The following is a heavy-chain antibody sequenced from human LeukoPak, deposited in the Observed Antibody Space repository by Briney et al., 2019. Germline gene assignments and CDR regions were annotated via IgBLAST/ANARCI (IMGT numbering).Heavy chain of an antibody. CDR3: ARDSYGSGSLDF. Sequence: GRSLRLSYAASGFTFSSYAMSWVRQAPGKGLEWVSAISGSGGSTYYADSVKGRFTISRDNSKNTLSVLMNSLRAEDTAVYYCARDSYGSGSLDFWGQGTLVTLFS. J-gene: IGHJ4*02. D-gene: IGHD3-10*01. CDR2: ISGSGGST. V-gene: IGHV3-23*01. CDR1: GFTFSSYA.